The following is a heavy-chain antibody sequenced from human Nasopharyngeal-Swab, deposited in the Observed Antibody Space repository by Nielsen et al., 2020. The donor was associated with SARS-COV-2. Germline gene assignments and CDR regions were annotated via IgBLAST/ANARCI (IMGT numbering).Heavy chain of an antibody. J-gene: IGHJ4*02. CDR2: ISWNSGSI. V-gene: IGHV3-9*01. D-gene: IGHD5-18*01. CDR3: AKLIDTAMVTDY. Sequence: LSLTCAASGFTFDDYAMHWVRQAPGKGLEWVSGISWNSGSIGYADSVKGRFTISRDNAKNSLYLQMNSLRAEDTALYYCAKLIDTAMVTDYWGQGTLVTVSS. CDR1: GFTFDDYA.